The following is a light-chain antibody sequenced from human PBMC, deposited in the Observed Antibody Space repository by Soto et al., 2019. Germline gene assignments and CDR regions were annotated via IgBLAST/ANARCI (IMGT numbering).Light chain of an antibody. CDR1: SSDVGGYKY. V-gene: IGLV2-14*01. Sequence: QSVLTQPASVSGSPGQSITISCTGTSSDVGGYKYVSWYQQHPGKAPKLMIFEVSDRPSGVSHRFSGSKSGNTASLTISGLQAEDEADYYCSSYTSSTTQVFGTGTKVTV. CDR2: EVS. CDR3: SSYTSSTTQV. J-gene: IGLJ1*01.